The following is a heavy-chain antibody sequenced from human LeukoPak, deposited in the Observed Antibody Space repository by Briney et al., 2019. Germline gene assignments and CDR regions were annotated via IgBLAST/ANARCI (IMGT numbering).Heavy chain of an antibody. V-gene: IGHV4-4*07. CDR1: GGSISSYY. D-gene: IGHD3-10*01. Sequence: SETLSLTCTVSGGSISSYYWSWIRQPAGKGLEWIGRIYTSGSTNYNPSLKSRVTMSVDTSKNQFSLKLSSVTAADTAVYYCARRNYYGSGSDRWFDPWGQGTLVTVSS. CDR2: IYTSGST. J-gene: IGHJ5*02. CDR3: ARRNYYGSGSDRWFDP.